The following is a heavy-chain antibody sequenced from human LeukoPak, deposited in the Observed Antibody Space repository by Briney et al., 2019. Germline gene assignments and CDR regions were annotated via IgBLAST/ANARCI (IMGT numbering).Heavy chain of an antibody. V-gene: IGHV1-18*01. CDR1: GYTFTSYG. Sequence: ASVKVSCKASGYTFTSYGTSWVRQAPGQGLEWMGWISAYNGNTNYAQKLQGRVTMTTDTSTSTAYMELRSLRSEDTAVYYCARDGTITFGGVIVIDYWGQGTLVTVSS. CDR3: ARDGTITFGGVIVIDY. J-gene: IGHJ4*02. CDR2: ISAYNGNT. D-gene: IGHD3-16*02.